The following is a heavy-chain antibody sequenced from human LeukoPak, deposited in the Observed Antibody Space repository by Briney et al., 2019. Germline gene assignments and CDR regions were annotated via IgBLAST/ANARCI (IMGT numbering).Heavy chain of an antibody. CDR2: IYWDDDK. Sequence: SGPTLVNPTQPLTLTCAFSGFSLRTSGVGVGWIRQPPGKALECLALIYWDDDKRYSPSLKTRLTVTKDTSKTQVVLVMTNMDPVDTATYYCAHRPGNSGHFDSWGQGTLVTVPS. J-gene: IGHJ4*02. V-gene: IGHV2-5*02. CDR3: AHRPGNSGHFDS. CDR1: GFSLRTSGVG. D-gene: IGHD6-19*01.